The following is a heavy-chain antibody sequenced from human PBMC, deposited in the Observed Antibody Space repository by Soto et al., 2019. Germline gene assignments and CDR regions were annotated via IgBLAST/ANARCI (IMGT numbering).Heavy chain of an antibody. CDR3: ARDRDSSSSRWFDP. J-gene: IGHJ5*02. CDR2: IIPIFGTA. CDR1: GGTFSSYA. D-gene: IGHD6-6*01. Sequence: QVQLVQSGAEVQKPGSSVKVSCKASGGTFSSYAISWVRQAPGQGLEWMGGIIPIFGTANYAQKFQGRVTITADESTSTAYRELSSLRSEDTAVYYCARDRDSSSSRWFDPWGQGTLVNVSS. V-gene: IGHV1-69*01.